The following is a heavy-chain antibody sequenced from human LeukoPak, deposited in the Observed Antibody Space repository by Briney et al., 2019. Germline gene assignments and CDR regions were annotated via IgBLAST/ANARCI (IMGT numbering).Heavy chain of an antibody. CDR1: GFTFSSYA. V-gene: IGHV3-23*01. Sequence: PGGSLRLSCAASGFTFSSYAMSWVRQAPGKGLEWVSAIGGSGGSTYYADSVKGRFTISRDNSKNTLYLQMNSLRAEDTAVYYCAKGLGSGSYYKIDCWGQGTLVTVSS. D-gene: IGHD3-10*01. CDR2: IGGSGGST. J-gene: IGHJ4*02. CDR3: AKGLGSGSYYKIDC.